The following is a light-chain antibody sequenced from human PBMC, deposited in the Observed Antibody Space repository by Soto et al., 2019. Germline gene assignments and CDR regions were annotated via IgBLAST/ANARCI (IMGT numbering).Light chain of an antibody. CDR3: QQRNSWPPIT. J-gene: IGKJ5*01. CDR1: QSVRTY. Sequence: EIVLTQSPVTLSLSPGERATLSCRASQSVRTYLAWYQVKPGQAPRLLIYDASSRASGVPARFSGSGSGTDFTLTISSLEPEYFALYYCQQRNSWPPITFGQGTRLEIK. CDR2: DAS. V-gene: IGKV3-11*01.